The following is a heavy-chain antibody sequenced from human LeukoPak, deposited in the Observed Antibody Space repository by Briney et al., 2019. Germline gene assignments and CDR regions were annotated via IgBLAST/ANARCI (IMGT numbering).Heavy chain of an antibody. D-gene: IGHD4-17*01. V-gene: IGHV3-9*01. Sequence: PGGSLRLSCAASGFTFDNHAIHWVRQAPGKGPEWVSVISWNSRNIVYTDSVKGRFTISRDNAKNSLYLQMNSLRPEDTALYFCARDMSPGDYGDYLDAFDVWGQGTMVIVSS. CDR1: GFTFDNHA. CDR3: ARDMSPGDYGDYLDAFDV. J-gene: IGHJ3*01. CDR2: ISWNSRNI.